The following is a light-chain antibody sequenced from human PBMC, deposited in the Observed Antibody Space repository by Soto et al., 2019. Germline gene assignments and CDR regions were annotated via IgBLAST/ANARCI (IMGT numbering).Light chain of an antibody. CDR3: SSYTTFRTPHVA. CDR2: DVT. CDR1: SSDVGGYNY. Sequence: QSALTQPASVTGSLGRSITISCTGTSSDVGGYNYVSWNQQHPGQAPKLLIHDVTNRPSGISDRFSGSKSANTASLTISNLRPEDEAHYYCSSYTTFRTPHVAFGGGTRSPS. V-gene: IGLV2-14*03. J-gene: IGLJ2*01.